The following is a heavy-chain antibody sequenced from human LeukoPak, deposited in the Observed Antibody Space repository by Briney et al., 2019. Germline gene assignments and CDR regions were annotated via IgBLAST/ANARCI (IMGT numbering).Heavy chain of an antibody. V-gene: IGHV3-43*01. CDR2: IGWDGTNI. J-gene: IGHJ6*02. Sequence: RPGGSLRLSCAASGFTFDRHTMHWVRQPPGKGPEWVSLIGWDGTNIDYADSVKGRFTISRDNSKNFVYLQMHSLRTEDTALYYCTEDMEWGMDVWGQGTTVIVSS. D-gene: IGHD3-3*01. CDR3: TEDMEWGMDV. CDR1: GFTFDRHT.